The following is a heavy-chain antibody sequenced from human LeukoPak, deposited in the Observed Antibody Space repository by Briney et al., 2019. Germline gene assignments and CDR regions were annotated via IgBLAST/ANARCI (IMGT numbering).Heavy chain of an antibody. CDR1: GFTFDDYA. J-gene: IGHJ4*02. CDR3: ANLYGGIFDY. Sequence: LGGSLRLSCAASGFTFDDYAMHWVRQAPGKGLEWVSGISWNSGSIGYADSVKGRFTFSRDNAKNSLYLQMNSLRAEDTAVYYCANLYGGIFDYWGQGTLVTVSS. D-gene: IGHD4-23*01. CDR2: ISWNSGSI. V-gene: IGHV3-9*01.